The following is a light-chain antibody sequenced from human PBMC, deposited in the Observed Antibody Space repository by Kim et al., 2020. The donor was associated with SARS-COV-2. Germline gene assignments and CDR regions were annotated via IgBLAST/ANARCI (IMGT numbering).Light chain of an antibody. CDR1: QSVRSTY. CDR2: GAS. CDR3: QQYGSSPPT. Sequence: SPGERATLSCRASQSVRSTYLAWYQQKPGQAPRLLIYGASSRATGIPDRFSGSGSGTDFTLTISRLEAEDFAVYYCQQYGSSPPTFGQGTKVDIK. V-gene: IGKV3-20*01. J-gene: IGKJ1*01.